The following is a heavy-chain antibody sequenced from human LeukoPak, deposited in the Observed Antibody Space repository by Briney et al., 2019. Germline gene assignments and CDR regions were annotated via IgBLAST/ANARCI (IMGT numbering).Heavy chain of an antibody. J-gene: IGHJ6*04. CDR3: AELGITMIGGV. Sequence: GGSLRLSCAASGFTFSRYWMSWVRQAPGKGLEWVANIKHDGSEKYYLDSVKGRFTISRDNAKNSLYLQMNSLRAEDTAVYYCAELGITMIGGVWGKGTTVTISS. V-gene: IGHV3-7*01. CDR2: IKHDGSEK. CDR1: GFTFSRYW. D-gene: IGHD3-10*02.